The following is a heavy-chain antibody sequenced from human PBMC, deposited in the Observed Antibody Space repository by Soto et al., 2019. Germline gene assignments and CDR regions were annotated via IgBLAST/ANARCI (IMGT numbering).Heavy chain of an antibody. CDR3: AKRLAAAPLVDY. V-gene: IGHV3-15*07. CDR1: GFTFSNAW. CDR2: IKSRIDGETT. D-gene: IGHD6-13*01. J-gene: IGHJ4*02. Sequence: DVQLVESGGGLVQPGGSLRLSCAASGFTFSNAWMSWVRQAPGKGLEWVGRIKSRIDGETTDYAAPVKGRFTISRDDSKNTLYMQMNSLKTEDTAVYYCAKRLAAAPLVDYWGQGTLVTVSS.